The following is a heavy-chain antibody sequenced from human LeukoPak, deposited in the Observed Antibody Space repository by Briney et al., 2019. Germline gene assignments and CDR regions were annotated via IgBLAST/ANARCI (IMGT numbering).Heavy chain of an antibody. CDR3: ARDLYGELGWFDP. Sequence: GAPVKVSFKASGGTFSSYAISWVRQAPGQGLEWMGGIIPIFGTANYAQKFQGRVTITADESTSTAYMELSSLRSEDTAVYYCARDLYGELGWFDPWGQGTLVTVSS. J-gene: IGHJ5*02. CDR1: GGTFSSYA. V-gene: IGHV1-69*13. CDR2: IIPIFGTA. D-gene: IGHD1-26*01.